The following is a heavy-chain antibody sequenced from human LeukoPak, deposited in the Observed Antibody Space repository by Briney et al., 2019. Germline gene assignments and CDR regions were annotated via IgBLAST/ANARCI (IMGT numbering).Heavy chain of an antibody. CDR1: GFTFSSYW. CDR3: ARDTYYYDSSGYYYSLPFDY. CDR2: IKQDGSEK. D-gene: IGHD3-22*01. J-gene: IGHJ4*02. V-gene: IGHV3-7*01. Sequence: GGSLRLSCAASGFTFSSYWMSWVRQAPGKGLEWVANIKQDGSEKYYVDSVKGRFTISRDNAKNSLYLQMNSLRAEDTAVYYCARDTYYYDSSGYYYSLPFDYWGQGTLVTVSS.